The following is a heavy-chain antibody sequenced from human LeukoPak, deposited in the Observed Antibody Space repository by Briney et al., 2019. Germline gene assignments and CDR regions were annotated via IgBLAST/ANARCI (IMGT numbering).Heavy chain of an antibody. CDR3: AKPGLQLRFLLPDY. CDR1: GFTFSSYG. Sequence: GGSLRLSCAASGFTFSSYGMHWVRQAPGKGLEWVAFIRYDGSNKYYADSVKGRFTISRDNSKNTLYLQMNSLRAEDTAVYYCAKPGLQLRFLLPDYWGQGTLVTVSS. V-gene: IGHV3-30*02. CDR2: IRYDGSNK. J-gene: IGHJ4*02. D-gene: IGHD3-3*01.